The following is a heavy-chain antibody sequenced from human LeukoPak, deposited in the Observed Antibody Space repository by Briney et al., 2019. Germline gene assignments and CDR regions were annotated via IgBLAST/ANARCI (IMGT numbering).Heavy chain of an antibody. V-gene: IGHV4-61*01. CDR2: IYYSGST. CDR3: ARGSLLGFHFDY. CDR1: GGSVSSGSYY. J-gene: IGHJ4*02. D-gene: IGHD2-8*02. Sequence: SETLSLTCTVSGGSVSSGSYYWSWIRQPPGKGLEWIGYIYYSGSTNYNPSLKSRVTISVDTSKNQFSLKLSSVTAADTAVYYCARGSLLGFHFDYWGQGTLVTVSS.